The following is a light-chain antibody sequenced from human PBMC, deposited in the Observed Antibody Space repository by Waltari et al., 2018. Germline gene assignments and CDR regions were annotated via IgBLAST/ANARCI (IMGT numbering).Light chain of an antibody. CDR3: TSYTSADTYI. V-gene: IGLV2-14*03. CDR1: SSDVGAYNY. CDR2: DVT. Sequence: QSALTQPASVSGSPGQSITISCTGTSSDVGAYNYVSWYLQHPGKVPKLIIYDVTTRPSGVPGRFSGSKSGNTASLTISGLQGEDEADYFCTSYTSADTYIFGTGTTVTVL. J-gene: IGLJ1*01.